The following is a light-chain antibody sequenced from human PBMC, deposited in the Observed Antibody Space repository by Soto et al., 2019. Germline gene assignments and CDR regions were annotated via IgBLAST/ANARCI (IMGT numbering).Light chain of an antibody. CDR3: QQRRGWPPTIT. V-gene: IGKV3-11*01. CDR1: QSVSRN. CDR2: DAS. J-gene: IGKJ5*01. Sequence: EIALTQSPGTLSLSPGASATLSCLASQSVSRNLAWYQQKPGQAPRLLIYDASNRATGIPARFSGSGSGTDFTLTISSLEPEDFAVYYCQQRRGWPPTITFGQGTRLEIK.